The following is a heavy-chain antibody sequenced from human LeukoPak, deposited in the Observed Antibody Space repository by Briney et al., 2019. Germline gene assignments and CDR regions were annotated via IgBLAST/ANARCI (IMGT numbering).Heavy chain of an antibody. CDR1: GFTFSSYA. CDR3: AKAVITMVREPGAFDI. Sequence: PGGSLRLSCAGSGFTFSSYAMSWVRQAPGKGLEWVSAISGSGGSTYYADSVKGRFTISRDNSKNTLYLQMNSLRAEDTAVYYCAKAVITMVREPGAFDIWGQGTMVTVSS. CDR2: ISGSGGST. D-gene: IGHD3-10*01. V-gene: IGHV3-23*01. J-gene: IGHJ3*02.